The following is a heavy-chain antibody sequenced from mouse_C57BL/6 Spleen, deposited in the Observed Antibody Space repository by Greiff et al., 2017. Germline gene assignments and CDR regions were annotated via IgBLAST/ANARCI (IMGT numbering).Heavy chain of an antibody. J-gene: IGHJ3*01. CDR1: GFTFSDYY. CDR2: INYAGSST. V-gene: IGHV5-16*01. D-gene: IGHD1-1*01. CDR3: AREITTGGFAY. Sequence: EVQLVESEGGLVQPGRSLKLSCTASGFTFSDYYMAWVRQAPEKGLEWVATINYAGSSTYYPDSWKSRFIISRDNSKSSLYLQIGRQKAWDTATYYCAREITTGGFAYWGQGTLVTVSA.